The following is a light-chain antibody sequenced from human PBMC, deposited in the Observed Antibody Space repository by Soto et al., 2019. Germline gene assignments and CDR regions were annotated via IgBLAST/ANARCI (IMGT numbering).Light chain of an antibody. CDR3: QQFNDYPYT. CDR2: DAS. V-gene: IGKV1D-13*01. J-gene: IGKJ2*01. Sequence: AIQLTQSPSSLSASVGDRVAITCRASQGISSALAWYQQKPGKAPKSLIYDASSLESGVPSRFSGSGSGTDFTLTISSLQPEDFATYFCQQFNDYPYTFGQGTNLEIK. CDR1: QGISSA.